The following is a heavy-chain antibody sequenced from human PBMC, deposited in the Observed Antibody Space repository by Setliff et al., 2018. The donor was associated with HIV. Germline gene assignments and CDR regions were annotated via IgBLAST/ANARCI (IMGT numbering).Heavy chain of an antibody. Sequence: PGESLKISCQGSGYSFYQYSIAWVRQMPGKGLEWMGIIYPGDSDTRYSPSFQGQVTISADKSISTAYVQWRGLKASDTAIYYCARRPYYDNRGMGNWFAPWGQGTLVTVSS. V-gene: IGHV5-51*01. CDR1: GYSFYQYS. D-gene: IGHD3-9*01. CDR3: ARRPYYDNRGMGNWFAP. J-gene: IGHJ5*02. CDR2: IYPGDSDT.